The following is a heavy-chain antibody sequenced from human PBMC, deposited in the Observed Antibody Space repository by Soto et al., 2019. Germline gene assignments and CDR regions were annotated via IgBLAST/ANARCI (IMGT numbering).Heavy chain of an antibody. CDR3: ARDSVVVVAATDYYYGMDV. J-gene: IGHJ6*02. CDR2: INPNSGGT. CDR1: GYTFTGYY. Sequence: ASVKVSCKASGYTFTGYYMHWVRQAPGQGLEWMGWINPNSGGTNYAQQFQGWVTMTRDTSISTAYMELSRLRSDDTAVYYCARDSVVVVAATDYYYGMDVWGQGTTVTVSS. V-gene: IGHV1-2*04. D-gene: IGHD2-15*01.